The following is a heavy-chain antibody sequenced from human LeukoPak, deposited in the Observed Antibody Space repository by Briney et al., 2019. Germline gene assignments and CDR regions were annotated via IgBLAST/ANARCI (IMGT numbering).Heavy chain of an antibody. J-gene: IGHJ1*01. V-gene: IGHV3-30*02. CDR3: ARANPVLMVSKYFQH. Sequence: PGGSLRLSCAASGFTFRNSDMHWVRQAPGKGPEWVAFIQADGGNKYYADSVKGRFTISRDNSKNSLYLQMNSLRPEDTAVYYCARANPVLMVSKYFQHWGQGTLVTVSS. D-gene: IGHD2-8*01. CDR1: GFTFRNSD. CDR2: IQADGGNK.